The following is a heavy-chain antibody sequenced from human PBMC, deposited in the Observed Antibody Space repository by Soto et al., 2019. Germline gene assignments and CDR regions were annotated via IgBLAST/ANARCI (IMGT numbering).Heavy chain of an antibody. V-gene: IGHV5-51*01. D-gene: IGHD2-15*01. Sequence: GESLKISCKGSGYSFTSYWIGWVRQMPGKGLEWMGIIYPGDSDTRYSPSFQGQVTISADKSISTAYLQWSSLKASDTAMYYCARIRHCSGGSCFRYYYYGMDVWGQGTTVTVSS. CDR2: IYPGDSDT. CDR1: GYSFTSYW. J-gene: IGHJ6*02. CDR3: ARIRHCSGGSCFRYYYYGMDV.